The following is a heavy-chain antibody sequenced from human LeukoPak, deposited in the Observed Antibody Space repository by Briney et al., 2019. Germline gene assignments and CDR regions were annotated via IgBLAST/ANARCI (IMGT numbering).Heavy chain of an antibody. V-gene: IGHV3-73*01. D-gene: IGHD2-15*01. J-gene: IGHJ4*02. CDR3: AKSLRYFSGGSCYGGFDY. Sequence: GGSLRLSCAASGFTFSGSAMHWVRQASGKGLEWVGRIRSKANSYATAYAASVKGRFTISRDDSKNTAYLQMNSLKTEDTAVYYCAKSLRYFSGGSCYGGFDYWGQGTLVTVSS. CDR2: IRSKANSYAT. CDR1: GFTFSGSA.